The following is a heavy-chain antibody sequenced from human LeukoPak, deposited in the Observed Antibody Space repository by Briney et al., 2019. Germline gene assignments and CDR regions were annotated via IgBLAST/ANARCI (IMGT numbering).Heavy chain of an antibody. CDR3: ARRRPPSGFDI. J-gene: IGHJ3*02. D-gene: IGHD6-19*01. V-gene: IGHV4-39*01. CDR2: MYYSGTT. CDR1: GGFMSSTGYY. Sequence: SETLSLTCTVSGGFMSSTGYYWGWIRQPPGKGLEWIGNMYYSGTTYYNPSLKSRVVISVDTSKNQFSVKLSNVTAAETAVYYCARRRPPSGFDIWGQGTMVTVSS.